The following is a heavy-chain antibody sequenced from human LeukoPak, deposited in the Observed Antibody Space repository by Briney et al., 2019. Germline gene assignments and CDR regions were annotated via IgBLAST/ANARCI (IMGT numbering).Heavy chain of an antibody. D-gene: IGHD5-12*01. Sequence: SETLSLTCTVAGDSISSYYWSWIRQPPGTGLEWIGYIYYSGSTNYNPSLKSRVTISVDTSKNQFSLKLSSVTAADTAVYYCARAQFSGYDWGFKYWGQGTLVTVSS. CDR3: ARAQFSGYDWGFKY. V-gene: IGHV4-59*01. CDR1: GDSISSYY. CDR2: IYYSGST. J-gene: IGHJ4*02.